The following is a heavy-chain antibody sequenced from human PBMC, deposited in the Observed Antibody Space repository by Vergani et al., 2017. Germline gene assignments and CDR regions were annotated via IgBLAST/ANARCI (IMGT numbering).Heavy chain of an antibody. CDR1: GFTSAGYA. CDR3: ARGYDSSGYWYYYYYGMDV. CDR2: ISWNSNSI. J-gene: IGHJ6*02. V-gene: IGHV3-9*02. Sequence: EVQLEESGGGLVLPGRSLRLSCVASGFTSAGYAMHWVRQAPGKGLEWVSGISWNSNSIGYADSVKGRFTISRDNAKNSLYLQMNSLRAEDTAVYYCARGYDSSGYWYYYYYGMDVWGQGTTVTVSS. D-gene: IGHD3-22*01.